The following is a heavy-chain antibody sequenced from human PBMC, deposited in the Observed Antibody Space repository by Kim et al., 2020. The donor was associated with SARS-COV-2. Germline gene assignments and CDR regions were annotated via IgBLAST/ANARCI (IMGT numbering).Heavy chain of an antibody. CDR3: TTDQYCSSTSCLPWAFDI. Sequence: GGSLRLSCAASGFTFSNAWMSWVRQAPGKGLEWVGRIKSKTDGGTTDYAAPVKGRFTISRDDSKNTLYLQMNSLKTEDTAVYYCTTDQYCSSTSCLPWAFDIWGQGTMVTVSS. D-gene: IGHD2-2*01. V-gene: IGHV3-15*01. J-gene: IGHJ3*02. CDR1: GFTFSNAW. CDR2: IKSKTDGGTT.